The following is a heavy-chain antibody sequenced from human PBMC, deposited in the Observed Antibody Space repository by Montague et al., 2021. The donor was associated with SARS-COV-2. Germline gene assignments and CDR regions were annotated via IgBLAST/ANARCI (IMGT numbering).Heavy chain of an antibody. CDR2: ISTRSSYI. CDR1: GFTFSSYR. D-gene: IGHD1-26*01. J-gene: IGHJ6*02. CDR3: ARDLGGSYVRGMDV. V-gene: IGHV3-21*01. Sequence: SLRLSCAASGFTFSSYRMNWVRQAPGKGLEWVSSISTRSSYIYDADSVKGRFTISRDNAKNSLYLQMNSLRAEDTAVYYCARDLGGSYVRGMDVWGQGTTVTVSS.